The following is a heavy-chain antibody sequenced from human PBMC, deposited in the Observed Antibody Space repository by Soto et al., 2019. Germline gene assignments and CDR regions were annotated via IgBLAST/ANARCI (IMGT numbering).Heavy chain of an antibody. D-gene: IGHD3-22*01. CDR1: GYTFTSYY. CDR2: INPSGGST. Sequence: ASVKVSCKASGYTFTSYYMHWVQQAPGQGLEWMGIINPSGGSTSYAQKFQGRVTMTRDTSTSTVYMELSSLRSEDTAVYYCARAHIVYFYDSRRYRGFDYWGQGPRVTVSS. V-gene: IGHV1-46*01. J-gene: IGHJ4*02. CDR3: ARAHIVYFYDSRRYRGFDY.